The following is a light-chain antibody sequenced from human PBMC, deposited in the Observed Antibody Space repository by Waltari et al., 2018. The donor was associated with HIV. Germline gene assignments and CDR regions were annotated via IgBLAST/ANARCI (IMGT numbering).Light chain of an antibody. CDR2: DVN. Sequence: QSALTQPRSVSGSPGQSVTISCTGTSSDVGDYNYVSWYQPHPGKAPKLMIFDVNKRPSGVPDRFSGSKSGNTASLTISGLQAEDEADYYCCSYADKYTWVFGGGTKLTVL. CDR1: SSDVGDYNY. V-gene: IGLV2-11*01. J-gene: IGLJ3*02. CDR3: CSYADKYTWV.